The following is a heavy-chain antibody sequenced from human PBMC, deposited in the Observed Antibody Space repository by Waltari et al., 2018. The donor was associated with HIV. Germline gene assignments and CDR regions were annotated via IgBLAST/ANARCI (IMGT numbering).Heavy chain of an antibody. J-gene: IGHJ4*02. CDR2: INTDGSGT. CDR3: ARGVGSAYYFDH. CDR1: GFTFSSYW. V-gene: IGHV3-74*01. D-gene: IGHD1-26*01. Sequence: EVQLVESGGGLVQPGGSLRLSCTASGFTFSSYWMHWVRQAPGKGLVCVSVINTDGSGTNYADSVKGRFTISRDNAKNTLYLQMNSLRAEDTAVYYCARGVGSAYYFDHWGQGTLVTVSS.